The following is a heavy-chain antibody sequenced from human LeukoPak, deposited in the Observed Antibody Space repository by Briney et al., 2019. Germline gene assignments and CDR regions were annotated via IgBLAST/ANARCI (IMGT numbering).Heavy chain of an antibody. CDR1: GYSFITYW. J-gene: IGHJ4*02. CDR2: NYPGDSDT. CDR3: ARPRTESYYDFWSGYYPCYFDY. D-gene: IGHD3-3*01. Sequence: GESLKISCKGSGYSFITYWIGWVRQMPGKGLEWMGINYPGDSDTRYSPSFQGQVTISADKSISTAYLQWSSLKASDTAMYYCARPRTESYYDFWSGYYPCYFDYWGQGTLVTVSS. V-gene: IGHV5-51*01.